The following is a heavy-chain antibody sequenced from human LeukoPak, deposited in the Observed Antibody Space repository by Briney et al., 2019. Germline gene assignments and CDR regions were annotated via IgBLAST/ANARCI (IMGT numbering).Heavy chain of an antibody. CDR2: INHSGST. Sequence: SETLSLTCAVYGGSFSGYYWSWIRQPPEKGLEWIGEINHSGSTNYNPSLKSRVTISVDTSKNQFSLKLSSVTAADTAVYYCATTYYYDSSGYYYDYWGQGTLVTVSS. J-gene: IGHJ4*02. V-gene: IGHV4-34*01. CDR3: ATTYYYDSSGYYYDY. D-gene: IGHD3-22*01. CDR1: GGSFSGYY.